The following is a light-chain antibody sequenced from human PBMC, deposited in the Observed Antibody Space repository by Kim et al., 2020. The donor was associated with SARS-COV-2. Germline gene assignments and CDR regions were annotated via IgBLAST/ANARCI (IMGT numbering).Light chain of an antibody. CDR3: QQAFDYPLT. Sequence: PSVGDTITITCLASRTINDYLNWYHQRPGKVPKLIIFTAVNLQDGVPSRFSGSGFGTDFTLTIAGLQPEDFGTYYCQQAFDYPLTFGGGTKVDIK. CDR2: TAV. CDR1: RTINDY. J-gene: IGKJ4*01. V-gene: IGKV1-39*01.